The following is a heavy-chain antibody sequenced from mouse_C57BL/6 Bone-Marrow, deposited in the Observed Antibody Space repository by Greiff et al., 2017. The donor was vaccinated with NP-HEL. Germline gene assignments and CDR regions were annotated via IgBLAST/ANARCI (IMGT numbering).Heavy chain of an antibody. J-gene: IGHJ2*01. CDR2: TNPYNGGT. V-gene: IGHV1-19*01. Sequence: VQLQQSGPVLVKPGASVKMSCKASGYTFTDYYMNWVKQSHGKSLEWIGVTNPYNGGTSYNQKFKGKATLTVDKSSSTAYMELNSLTSEDSAVYYCARGGLLRFSFDYWGQGTTLTVSS. CDR3: ARGGLLRFSFDY. CDR1: GYTFTDYY. D-gene: IGHD2-3*01.